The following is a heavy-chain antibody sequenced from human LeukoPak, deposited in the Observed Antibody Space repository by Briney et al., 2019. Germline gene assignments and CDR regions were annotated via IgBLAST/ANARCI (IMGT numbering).Heavy chain of an antibody. CDR2: IKQDGSEK. D-gene: IGHD2-2*01. J-gene: IGHJ4*02. CDR3: ARVGGYCSSTSCYDSDYFDY. Sequence: GGSLRLSCAASGFTFSSYWMSWVRQAPGKGLVWVANIKQDGSEKYYVDSVKGRFTISRDNAKNSLYLQMNSLRAEDTAVYYCARVGGYCSSTSCYDSDYFDYWGQGTLVTVSS. V-gene: IGHV3-7*01. CDR1: GFTFSSYW.